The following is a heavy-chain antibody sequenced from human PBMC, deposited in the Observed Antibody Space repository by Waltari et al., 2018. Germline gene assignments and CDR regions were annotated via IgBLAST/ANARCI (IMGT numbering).Heavy chain of an antibody. V-gene: IGHV4-34*01. J-gene: IGHJ5*02. CDR3: ARGRGAVAERDFDP. Sequence: QVQLQQWGAGLLKPSETLSLTCAVYGGSFSGYYWSWIRQPPGKGLEWIGEINHSGSTNDNPTLKSRVTRSVDTSRNQFSLKRSSVTAADTAVYYCARGRGAVAERDFDPWGQGTLVTVSS. CDR2: INHSGST. D-gene: IGHD6-19*01. CDR1: GGSFSGYY.